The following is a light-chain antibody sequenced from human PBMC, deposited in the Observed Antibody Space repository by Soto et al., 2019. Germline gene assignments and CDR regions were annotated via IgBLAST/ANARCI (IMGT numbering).Light chain of an antibody. CDR3: SSYTSSSTLYV. CDR2: EVN. V-gene: IGLV2-14*01. J-gene: IGLJ1*01. Sequence: QSALTQPASVSGSPRQSITISCTGASSDVGGYTYVSWYQQHPGKAPKLMTYEVNNRPSGVSNRFSGSKSGNTASLTISGLQAEDESDYYCSSYTSSSTLYVFGPGTKLTVL. CDR1: SSDVGGYTY.